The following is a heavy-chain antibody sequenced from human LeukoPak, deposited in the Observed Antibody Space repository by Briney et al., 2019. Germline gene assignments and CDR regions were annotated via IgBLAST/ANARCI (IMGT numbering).Heavy chain of an antibody. CDR2: IKQDGSEK. V-gene: IGHV3-7*01. CDR1: GFTFRTYW. Sequence: PGGSLRLSCVASGFTFRTYWMSWVRQAPGKGLEWVANIKQDGSEKYYVDSVKGRFTILRDNAKNSLYLQMNSPRDEDMAVYYCAREYGSGSYYKFVGYYSYYGMDVWGQGTTVTVSS. D-gene: IGHD3-10*01. CDR3: AREYGSGSYYKFVGYYSYYGMDV. J-gene: IGHJ6*02.